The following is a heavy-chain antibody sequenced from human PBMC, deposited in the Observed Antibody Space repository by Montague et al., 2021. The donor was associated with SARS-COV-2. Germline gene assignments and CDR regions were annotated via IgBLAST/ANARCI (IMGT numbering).Heavy chain of an antibody. CDR2: ISRSGDTI. CDR3: AREDTYGYWSSYFDL. J-gene: IGHJ4*02. D-gene: IGHD5-18*01. CDR1: GFTFSHYE. V-gene: IGHV3-48*03. Sequence: SRSLSCAASGFTFSHYEMNWVRQAPGKGLEWVSYISRSGDTIYYADSVMGRFTISRDNAKNSLYLQLNSLRAEDTAVYYCAREDTYGYWSSYFDLWGRGTLVTVSS.